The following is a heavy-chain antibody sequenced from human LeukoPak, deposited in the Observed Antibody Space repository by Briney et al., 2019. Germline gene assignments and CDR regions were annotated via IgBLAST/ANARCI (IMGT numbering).Heavy chain of an antibody. CDR2: ITDSGVST. Sequence: PGGSLTHFCAASGFTFSNFAMSWVGQAPGKGLEWVSSITDSGVSTLYADSLSGRFTISRDNSKNTIYLQMKNLRAADTATYYCAKMTDARGRYGSGSHWGQGTLVAVSS. V-gene: IGHV3-23*01. J-gene: IGHJ4*01. D-gene: IGHD3-10*01. CDR3: AKMTDARGRYGSGSH. CDR1: GFTFSNFA.